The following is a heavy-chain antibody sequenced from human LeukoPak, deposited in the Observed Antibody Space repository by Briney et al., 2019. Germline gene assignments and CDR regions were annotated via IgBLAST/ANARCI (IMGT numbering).Heavy chain of an antibody. V-gene: IGHV4-4*07. Sequence: SETLSLTCTISGGSISSYYLSWIRQPAGKGLEWIGRTYSSVSTHYNPSLKSRVTMSVDTSKNQFSLRVYYVTAADTAVYYCARTSETGGTYFDYWGHGALVTVSS. CDR2: TYSSVST. CDR1: GGSISSYY. J-gene: IGHJ4*01. D-gene: IGHD1-26*01. CDR3: ARTSETGGTYFDY.